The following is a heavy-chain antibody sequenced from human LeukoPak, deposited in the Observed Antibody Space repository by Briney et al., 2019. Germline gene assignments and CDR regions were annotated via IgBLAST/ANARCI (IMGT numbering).Heavy chain of an antibody. J-gene: IGHJ3*02. D-gene: IGHD1-26*01. CDR2: IYPGDPDT. Sequence: GESLKISCKGSGYSFTSYWIGWVRQMPGKGLEWMGIIYPGDPDTRYSPSFQGQVTISADKSISTAYLQWSSLKASDTAMYYCARGAVEGATTLGAFDIWGQGTMVTVSS. CDR3: ARGAVEGATTLGAFDI. CDR1: GYSFTSYW. V-gene: IGHV5-51*01.